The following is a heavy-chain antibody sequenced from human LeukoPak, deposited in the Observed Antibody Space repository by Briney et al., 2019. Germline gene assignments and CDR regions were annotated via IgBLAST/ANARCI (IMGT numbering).Heavy chain of an antibody. CDR3: AIYTVTTRYDAFDI. J-gene: IGHJ3*02. D-gene: IGHD4-17*01. CDR2: INPNSGGT. Sequence: GASVKVSCKASGYTFTGYYMHWVRQAPGQGLEWMGRINPNSGGTNYAQKFQGRVTMTRDTSISTAYMELSRLRSDDTAVYYCAIYTVTTRYDAFDIWGQGTMVTVSS. CDR1: GYTFTGYY. V-gene: IGHV1-2*06.